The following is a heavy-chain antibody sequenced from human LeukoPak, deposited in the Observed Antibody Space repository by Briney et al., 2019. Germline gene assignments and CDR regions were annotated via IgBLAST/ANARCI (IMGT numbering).Heavy chain of an antibody. Sequence: PGGSLRLSCAASGFTFSSYSMNWVRQAPGKGREWVSYISSSSSTIYYADSVKGRFTISRDNAKNSLYLQMNSLRAEDTAVYYCAREGRQQLATNAFGIWGQGTMVTVSS. CDR2: ISSSSSTI. D-gene: IGHD6-13*01. V-gene: IGHV3-48*01. CDR1: GFTFSSYS. J-gene: IGHJ3*02. CDR3: AREGRQQLATNAFGI.